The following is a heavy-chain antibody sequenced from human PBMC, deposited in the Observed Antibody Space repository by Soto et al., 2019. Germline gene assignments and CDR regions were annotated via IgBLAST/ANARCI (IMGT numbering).Heavy chain of an antibody. CDR1: GGTFSSYA. J-gene: IGHJ4*01. CDR3: ARSSQPLRWLGIFDF. D-gene: IGHD1-26*01. Sequence: QVQLVQSGAEVEKPGSSVKVSCKASGGTFSSYAINWVRQAPGQGLEWMGGIIPVYETANYAPRFQGRVTFTADESTSTAYMELSSLRSEETAVYFCARSSQPLRWLGIFDFWGQGTLVTVSS. V-gene: IGHV1-69*12. CDR2: IIPVYETA.